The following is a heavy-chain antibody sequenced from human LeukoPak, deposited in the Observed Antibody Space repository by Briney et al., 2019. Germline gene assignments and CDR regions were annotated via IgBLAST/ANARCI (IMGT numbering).Heavy chain of an antibody. CDR3: AKDTGGNGAYFYAMDV. D-gene: IGHD4-23*01. CDR1: GFTFTSHA. CDR2: INWNSDTK. V-gene: IGHV3-9*01. J-gene: IGHJ6*02. Sequence: GGSLRLSCATSGFTFTSHAMTWVRQAPGKGLEWVSAINWNSDTKAYADSVKGRFTISRDRARNSLYLQMDSLRPEDTALYYCAKDTGGNGAYFYAMDVWGQGTSVTVSS.